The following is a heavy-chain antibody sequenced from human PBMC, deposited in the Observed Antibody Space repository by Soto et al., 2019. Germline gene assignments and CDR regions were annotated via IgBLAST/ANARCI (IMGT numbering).Heavy chain of an antibody. CDR2: ISGSGGST. CDR1: GFTFSSYA. D-gene: IGHD3-10*01. CDR3: AKRRFSHASGSFDY. V-gene: IGHV3-23*01. Sequence: LRLSCAASGFTFSSYAMSWVRQAPGKGLEWVSVISGSGGSTYYADSVKGRFTISRDNSKNTLYLQMNSLRAEDTAVYYCAKRRFSHASGSFDYWGQGTLVTVSS. J-gene: IGHJ4*02.